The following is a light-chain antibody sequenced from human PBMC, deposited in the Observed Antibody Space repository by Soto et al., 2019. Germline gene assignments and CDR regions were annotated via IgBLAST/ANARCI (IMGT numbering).Light chain of an antibody. CDR3: SAYTTSSTLA. Sequence: QSVLTQPASVSGSPGQSITISCTGTSSDVGGYKYVSWYQQCPGKAPKLIIFEVSNRPSGVSDRFSGSKSGNVASLTISGLQTEDEADYYCSAYTTSSTLAFGGGTQLTVL. CDR2: EVS. CDR1: SSDVGGYKY. V-gene: IGLV2-14*01. J-gene: IGLJ7*01.